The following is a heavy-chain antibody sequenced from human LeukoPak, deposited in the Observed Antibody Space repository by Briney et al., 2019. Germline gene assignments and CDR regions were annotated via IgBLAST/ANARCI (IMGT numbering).Heavy chain of an antibody. Sequence: ASVKVSCKASGYTFTSYVISWVRQAPGQGLEWMGWISAYNGNTNYAPKLQGRVTMTTDTSTSTAYMELRSPRSDDTAVYYCARETRYSSGWYIDYWGQGTLVTVSS. CDR3: ARETRYSSGWYIDY. CDR2: ISAYNGNT. D-gene: IGHD6-19*01. J-gene: IGHJ4*02. V-gene: IGHV1-18*01. CDR1: GYTFTSYV.